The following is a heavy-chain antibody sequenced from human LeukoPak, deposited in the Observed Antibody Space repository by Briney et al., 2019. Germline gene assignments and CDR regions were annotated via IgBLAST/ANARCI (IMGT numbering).Heavy chain of an antibody. CDR2: IYDSGST. CDR3: ARRIAAAALGYYFDY. J-gene: IGHJ4*02. D-gene: IGHD6-13*01. CDR1: GGSISNNY. V-gene: IGHV4-59*08. Sequence: SETLSLTCTVSGGSISNNYWSWIRQPPEKGLEWIGYIYDSGSTNYNPSLKRRLTISVDTSKNQFSLKLSSVTAADTAVYYCARRIAAAALGYYFDYWGQGTLVTVSS.